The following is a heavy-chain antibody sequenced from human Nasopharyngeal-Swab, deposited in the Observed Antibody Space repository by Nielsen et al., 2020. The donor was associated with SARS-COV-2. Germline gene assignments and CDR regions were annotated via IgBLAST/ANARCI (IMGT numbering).Heavy chain of an antibody. J-gene: IGHJ4*02. CDR1: GYTFSSYA. Sequence: ASGKVSCKASGYTFSSYAMHWVRQAPGQGLEWMGWINGGNGNTKYSQRFQGRVTISRDTSANTAYMDLTSLRFEDTAVYYCAMQLPIFDFDFWSGLAYWGQGTLVTVSS. V-gene: IGHV1-3*01. CDR3: AMQLPIFDFDFWSGLAY. D-gene: IGHD3-3*01. CDR2: INGGNGNT.